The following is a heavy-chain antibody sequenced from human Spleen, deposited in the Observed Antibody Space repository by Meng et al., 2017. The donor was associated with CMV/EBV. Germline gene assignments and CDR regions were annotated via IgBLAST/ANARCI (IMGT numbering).Heavy chain of an antibody. CDR2: IYYTGAT. V-gene: IGHV4-31*02. Sequence: AAISSSNYFGTWIRQHAGKGLEWIGYIYYTGATLYNPSLRSRVTISLGTSKNQFSLKLSSVTAADTAVYYCATSIPDSDFWSGYYGAWGQGNLVTVSS. CDR1: AAISSSNYF. CDR3: ATSIPDSDFWSGYYGA. D-gene: IGHD3-3*01. J-gene: IGHJ5*02.